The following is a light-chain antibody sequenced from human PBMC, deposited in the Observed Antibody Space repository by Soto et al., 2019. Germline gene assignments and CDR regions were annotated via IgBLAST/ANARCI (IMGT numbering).Light chain of an antibody. J-gene: IGKJ4*01. CDR3: QQRVTWPPLT. CDR2: DAS. V-gene: IGKV3-11*01. CDR1: QSISSF. Sequence: EILLTQSPATLSLSPGERATLSCRASQSISSFLVWYQQKPGQAPRLLIYDASSRATGIPARFSGSGSGTDFTLTISSLEPEDFAIYYCQQRVTWPPLTFVGGTKVEI.